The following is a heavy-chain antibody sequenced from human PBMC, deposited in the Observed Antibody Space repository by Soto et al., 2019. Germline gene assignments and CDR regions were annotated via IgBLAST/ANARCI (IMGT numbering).Heavy chain of an antibody. D-gene: IGHD3-22*01. CDR2: IYYSGST. Sequence: QVQLQESGPGLVKPSETLSLSCSVSGGSISSYYWSWIRQPPGKGLEWMAYIYYSGSTSYNPSLKSRVSISLDTSKNQFSLKLSSVTAADTAVYYCARTYDGSGPNSGGYGFDIWGQGTMVTVSS. V-gene: IGHV4-59*01. CDR1: GGSISSYY. J-gene: IGHJ3*02. CDR3: ARTYDGSGPNSGGYGFDI.